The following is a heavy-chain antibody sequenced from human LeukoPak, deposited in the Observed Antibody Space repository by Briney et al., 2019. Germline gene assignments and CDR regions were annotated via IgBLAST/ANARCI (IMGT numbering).Heavy chain of an antibody. J-gene: IGHJ4*02. CDR1: GFTFSSYA. CDR3: AAGGRSGY. CDR2: ISNDGKTT. Sequence: GGSLRLSCAASGFTFSSYAMFWVRQVPGKGLVSVSRISNDGKTTLYADSVKGRFTISKDNAKNTVYLQMSSLRAEDTAVYFCAAGGRSGYWGQGTLVTVSS. D-gene: IGHD2-15*01. V-gene: IGHV3-74*01.